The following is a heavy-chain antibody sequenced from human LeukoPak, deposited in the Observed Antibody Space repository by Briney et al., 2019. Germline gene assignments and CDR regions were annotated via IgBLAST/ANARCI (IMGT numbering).Heavy chain of an antibody. CDR1: GGTFSSYA. J-gene: IGHJ5*02. V-gene: IGHV1-69*05. CDR2: IIPIFGTA. Sequence: GASVKVSCKASGGTFSSYAISWVRQAPGQGLEWMGGIIPIFGTATYAQKFQGRVTITTDESTSTAYMELSSLRSEDTAVYYCARGCRLGSTENWFDPWGQGTLVTVSS. CDR3: ARGCRLGSTENWFDP. D-gene: IGHD3-16*01.